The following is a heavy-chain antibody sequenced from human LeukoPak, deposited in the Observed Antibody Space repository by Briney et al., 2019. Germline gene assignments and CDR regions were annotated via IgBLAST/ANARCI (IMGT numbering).Heavy chain of an antibody. J-gene: IGHJ6*03. CDR3: ARDGGWYKRGLDHYYYYMDV. CDR1: GFPVSSNY. D-gene: IGHD6-19*01. CDR2: IYSGGST. Sequence: GSLRLSFAAYGFPVSSNYTSWVRLAPGKGLEWGAGIYSGGSTYYADSVKGRFTISRDNSKNTLYLQMNSLRAEDTALYYCARDGGWYKRGLDHYYYYMDVWGKGTTVIVSS. V-gene: IGHV3-66*01.